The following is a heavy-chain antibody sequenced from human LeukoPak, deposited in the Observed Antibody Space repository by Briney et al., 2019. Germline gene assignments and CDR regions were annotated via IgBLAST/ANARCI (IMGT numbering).Heavy chain of an antibody. J-gene: IGHJ4*02. D-gene: IGHD4-17*01. CDR3: ARWFIGYGDYYFDY. V-gene: IGHV3-53*01. CDR2: IYSGGST. CDR1: GFTVSSNY. Sequence: GGSLRLSCAASGFTVSSNYMSWVRQAPGKGLEWVSVIYSGGSTYYADSVKGRFIISRDNSKNTLYLQMNSLRAEDTAVYYCARWFIGYGDYYFDYWGQGTLVTVSS.